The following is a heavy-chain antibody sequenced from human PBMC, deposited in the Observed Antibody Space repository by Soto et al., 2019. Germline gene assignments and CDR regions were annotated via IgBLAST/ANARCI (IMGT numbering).Heavy chain of an antibody. D-gene: IGHD3-10*01. Sequence: SETLSLTCAVSGGSISSGGYSWSWIRQPPGKGLEWIGYIYHSGSTYYNPSLKSRVTISVDRSKNQFSLKLSSVTAADTAVYYCARSGQITTVPAVISHFDYWGQGTQVTVSS. CDR1: GGSISSGGYS. V-gene: IGHV4-30-2*01. CDR2: IYHSGST. CDR3: ARSGQITTVPAVISHFDY. J-gene: IGHJ4*02.